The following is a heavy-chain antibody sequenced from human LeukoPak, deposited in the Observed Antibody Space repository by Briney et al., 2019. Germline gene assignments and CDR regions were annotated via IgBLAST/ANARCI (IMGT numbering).Heavy chain of an antibody. CDR3: ARDPELRYFDSDDAFDI. J-gene: IGHJ3*02. Sequence: GGSLRLSCAASGFTFSSYSMNWVRQAPGKGLEWVSSISSSSSYIYYADSVKGRFTISRDNAKNSLYLQMNSLRAEDTAVYYCARDPELRYFDSDDAFDIWGQGTMVTVSS. D-gene: IGHD3-9*01. CDR2: ISSSSSYI. CDR1: GFTFSSYS. V-gene: IGHV3-21*01.